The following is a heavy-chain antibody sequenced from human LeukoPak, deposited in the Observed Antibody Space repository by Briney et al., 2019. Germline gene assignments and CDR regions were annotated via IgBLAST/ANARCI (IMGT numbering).Heavy chain of an antibody. CDR3: TTRGYNHGYFDY. CDR2: IRNKANSHTT. CDR1: GFTFSDHY. J-gene: IGHJ4*02. V-gene: IGHV3-72*01. Sequence: GGSLRLSCAASGFTFSDHYMDWVRQAPGKGLEWVGRIRNKANSHTTEYAASVKGRFTISRDDSKNSLYLQMNSLKTEDTAVYYCTTRGYNHGYFDYWGQGTLVTVSS. D-gene: IGHD5-18*01.